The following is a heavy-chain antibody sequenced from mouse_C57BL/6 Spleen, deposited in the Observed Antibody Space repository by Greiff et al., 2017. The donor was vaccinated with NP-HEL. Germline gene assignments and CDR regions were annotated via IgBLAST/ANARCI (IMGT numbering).Heavy chain of an antibody. Sequence: VHVKQSGAELVKPGASVKISCKASGYTFTDYYINWVKQRPGQGLEWIGKIGPGSGSTYYNEKFKGKATLTADKSSSTAYMQLSSLTSEDSAVYFCAGRIYYGNFFAYWGQGTLVTVSA. D-gene: IGHD2-1*01. CDR1: GYTFTDYY. V-gene: IGHV1-77*01. CDR3: AGRIYYGNFFAY. CDR2: IGPGSGST. J-gene: IGHJ3*01.